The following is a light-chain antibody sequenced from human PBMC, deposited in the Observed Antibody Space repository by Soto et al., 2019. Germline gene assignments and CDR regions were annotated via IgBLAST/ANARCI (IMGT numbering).Light chain of an antibody. Sequence: DIQMTQSPSTLSASIGDRITNSCRASQNIDTWLAWYQQRPGEAPKLISYTASNLENGVPSRFSGSGSGTAFTLTISSLQPEDLATYYCQQYSDSSRSFGQGT. CDR2: TAS. CDR1: QNIDTW. J-gene: IGKJ1*01. V-gene: IGKV1-5*03. CDR3: QQYSDSSRS.